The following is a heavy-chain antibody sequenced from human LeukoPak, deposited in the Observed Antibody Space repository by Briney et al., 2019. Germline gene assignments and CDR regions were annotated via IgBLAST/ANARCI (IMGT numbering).Heavy chain of an antibody. CDR1: GGSISSYY. V-gene: IGHV4-59*01. CDR3: ARAKVPLGHYYYYGMDV. CDR2: IYYSGST. J-gene: IGHJ6*02. Sequence: PSETLSLTCTVSGGSISSYYWSWIRQPPGKGLEWIGYIYYSGSTNYNPSLKSRVTISVDTSKNQFSLKLSSVTAADTAVYYCARAKVPLGHYYYYGMDVWGQGTTVTVSS.